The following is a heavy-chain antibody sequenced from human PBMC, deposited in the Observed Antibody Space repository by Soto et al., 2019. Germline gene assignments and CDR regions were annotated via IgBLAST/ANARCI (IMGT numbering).Heavy chain of an antibody. CDR1: GGTFSSYA. J-gene: IGHJ3*02. CDR2: IIPIFGTA. V-gene: IGHV1-69*13. Sequence: ASVKVSCKASGGTFSSYAISWVRQAPGQGLEWMGGIIPIFGTANYAQKFQGRVTITADESTSTAYMELSSLRSEDTAVYYCARNTVTKGAFDILGQGKMVIVAS. D-gene: IGHD4-17*01. CDR3: ARNTVTKGAFDI.